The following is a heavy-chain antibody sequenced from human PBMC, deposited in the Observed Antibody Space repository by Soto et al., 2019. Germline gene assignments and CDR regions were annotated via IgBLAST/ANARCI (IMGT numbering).Heavy chain of an antibody. CDR1: GFTFTNYV. J-gene: IGHJ4*02. CDR3: AKKSLGTYFDY. Sequence: EVQLLESGGGLVQPGGSLRLSCAASGFTFTNYVMSWVRQAPGKGLEWVSVISGSGSSTYYADSVKGRFTISRDNSKKPLYLQMNSLRAEDTAVYYCAKKSLGTYFDYWGQGTLVTVSS. CDR2: ISGSGSST. V-gene: IGHV3-23*01. D-gene: IGHD7-27*01.